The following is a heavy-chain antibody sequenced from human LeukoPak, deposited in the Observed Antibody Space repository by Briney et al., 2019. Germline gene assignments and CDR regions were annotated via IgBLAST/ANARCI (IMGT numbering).Heavy chain of an antibody. CDR1: GFPFSDYG. V-gene: IGHV3-30*03. Sequence: GGSLRLSRAASGFPFSDYGMYWVRQAPGKGLEWLAVISHDGNNKYYADSVKGRITLSRDNSLNTLYLQMNRLRDQDTAAYYCSIVRWVVVNALVSWGQGALVTVSS. CDR3: SIVRWVVVNALVS. CDR2: ISHDGNNK. D-gene: IGHD2-15*01. J-gene: IGHJ4*02.